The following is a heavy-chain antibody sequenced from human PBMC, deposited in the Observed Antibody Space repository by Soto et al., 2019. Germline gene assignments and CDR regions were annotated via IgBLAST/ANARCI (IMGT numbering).Heavy chain of an antibody. CDR1: GFTFSSYG. CDR3: ARDSYYDSSGYYYYYYYGMDV. CDR2: IWYDGSNK. D-gene: IGHD3-22*01. Sequence: GGSLRLSCAASGFTFSSYGMHWVRQAPGKGLEWVAVIWYDGSNKYYADSVKGRFTISRDNSKNTLYLQMNGLRAEDTAVYYCARDSYYDSSGYYYYYYYGMDVWGQGTTVTVSS. V-gene: IGHV3-33*01. J-gene: IGHJ6*02.